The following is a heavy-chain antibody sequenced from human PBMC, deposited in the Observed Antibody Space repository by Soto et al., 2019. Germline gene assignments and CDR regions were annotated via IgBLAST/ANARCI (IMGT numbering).Heavy chain of an antibody. CDR3: ARSYDFWRGYPPLDYYYGMDV. CDR1: GYTFTGYY. J-gene: IGHJ6*02. V-gene: IGHV1-2*04. Sequence: ASVKVSCKASGYTFTGYYMHWVRQAPGQGLEWMGWINPNSGGTNYAQKFQGWVTMTRDTSISTAYMELSRLRSDDTAVYYCARSYDFWRGYPPLDYYYGMDVWGQGTTVTVSS. CDR2: INPNSGGT. D-gene: IGHD3-3*01.